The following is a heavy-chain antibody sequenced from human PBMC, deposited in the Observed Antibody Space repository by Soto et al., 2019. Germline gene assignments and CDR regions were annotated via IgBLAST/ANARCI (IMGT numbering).Heavy chain of an antibody. Sequence: ASVKVSCKASGYTFTSYDINWVRQATGQGLEWMGWMNPNSGNTGYAQKFQGGVTMTRNTSISTAYMELSSLRSEDTAVYYCARAPRGSLAGVYYYYMDVWGKGTTVAVSS. CDR3: ARAPRGSLAGVYYYYMDV. J-gene: IGHJ6*03. CDR1: GYTFTSYD. D-gene: IGHD6-19*01. CDR2: MNPNSGNT. V-gene: IGHV1-8*01.